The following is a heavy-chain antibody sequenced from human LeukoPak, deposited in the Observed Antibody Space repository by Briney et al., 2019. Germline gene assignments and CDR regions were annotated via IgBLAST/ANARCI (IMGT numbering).Heavy chain of an antibody. CDR3: ARAERYCSGGSCYSEWVY. J-gene: IGHJ4*02. Sequence: GGSLRLSCAASGFTFSSYEMNWVRQAPGKGLEWVSYISSSGSTIYYADSVKGRFTISRDNAKNSLYLQMNSLRAEDTDVYYYARAERYCSGGSCYSEWVYWGQGTLVTVSS. V-gene: IGHV3-48*03. CDR2: ISSSGSTI. D-gene: IGHD2-15*01. CDR1: GFTFSSYE.